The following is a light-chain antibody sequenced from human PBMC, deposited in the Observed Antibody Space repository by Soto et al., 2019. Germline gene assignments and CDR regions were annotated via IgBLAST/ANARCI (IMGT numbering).Light chain of an antibody. J-gene: IGLJ1*01. CDR2: DVS. CDR1: SSDVGGYNY. Sequence: SVLTQPASVSGSPGQSITISCTGTSSDVGGYNYVSWYQQHPGKAPKLMIYDVSNRPSGVSNRFSGSKSGNTASLTISRFQAEDEADYYCSSYTSSSTLYVFGTGTKVTVL. V-gene: IGLV2-14*01. CDR3: SSYTSSSTLYV.